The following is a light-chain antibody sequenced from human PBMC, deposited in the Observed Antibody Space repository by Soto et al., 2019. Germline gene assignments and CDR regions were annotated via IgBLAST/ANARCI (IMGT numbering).Light chain of an antibody. CDR1: QSVSSN. V-gene: IGKV3-15*01. CDR3: QQYNNCPLT. Sequence: EIVMTQSPAALSVSPGERATLSCRASQSVSSNLAWYQQKPGQAHRLLIYGASTRATGIPARFSGSGSGTEFTLTISRLQSEDFAVYYCQQYNNCPLTFGPGTKVAIK. CDR2: GAS. J-gene: IGKJ3*01.